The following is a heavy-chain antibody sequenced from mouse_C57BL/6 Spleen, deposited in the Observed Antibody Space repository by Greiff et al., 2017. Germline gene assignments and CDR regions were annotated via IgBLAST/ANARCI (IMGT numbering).Heavy chain of an antibody. J-gene: IGHJ4*01. CDR3: ARNPYYGKGGYAMDY. CDR2: IWSGGST. CDR1: GFSLTSYG. V-gene: IGHV2-2*01. D-gene: IGHD1-1*01. Sequence: QVQLQQSGPGLVQPSQSLSITCTVSGFSLTSYGVHWVRQSPGKGLEWLGVIWSGGSTDYNAAFISRLSISKDNSKCQVFFKMNSLQADDTAIYCCARNPYYGKGGYAMDYWGQGTSVTVSS.